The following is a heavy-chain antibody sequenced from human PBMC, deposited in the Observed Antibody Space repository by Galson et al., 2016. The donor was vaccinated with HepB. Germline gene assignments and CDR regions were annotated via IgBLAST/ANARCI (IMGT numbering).Heavy chain of an antibody. D-gene: IGHD2-15*01. CDR3: AKDGGRHDFDF. CDR1: GFTFSTQS. Sequence: SLRLSCAATGFTFSTQSMNWVRQAPGKGLEWVASITSTSYAISYADSVRGRLTISRDNAKDSLFLQMNSMRVDDTAFYFCAKDGGRHDFDFWGQGTLVTVSS. V-gene: IGHV3-21*04. J-gene: IGHJ4*02. CDR2: ITSTSYAI.